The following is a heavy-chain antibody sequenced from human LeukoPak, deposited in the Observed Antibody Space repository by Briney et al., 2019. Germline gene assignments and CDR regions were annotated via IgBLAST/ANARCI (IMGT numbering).Heavy chain of an antibody. CDR3: ARYSVYCRGGSCYSTYNYYMDV. D-gene: IGHD2-15*01. Sequence: AASVKVPCKASNYTFTSYGNSWVQQAPGQGLKWMEGIIPIFGTANYAQKFQGRVTITTDESTSTAYMELSSLRSEYTAWYDCARYSVYCRGGSCYSTYNYYMDVWGKGTTVTVSS. CDR1: NYTFTSYG. J-gene: IGHJ6*03. V-gene: IGHV1-69*05. CDR2: IIPIFGTA.